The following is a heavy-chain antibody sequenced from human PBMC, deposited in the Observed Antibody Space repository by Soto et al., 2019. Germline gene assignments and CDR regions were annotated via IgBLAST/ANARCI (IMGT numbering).Heavy chain of an antibody. CDR3: ARTRGGAVVTEPPNFDY. CDR2: IFSNDEK. D-gene: IGHD3-10*01. CDR1: GFSLSNARMG. V-gene: IGHV2-26*01. J-gene: IGHJ4*02. Sequence: QVTLKESGPVLVKPTETLTLTCTVSGFSLSNARMGVSWIRQPPGKALEWLAHIFSNDEKSYSTSLKSRLTISKDTSKSQVVLTMTNMDPVDTATYYCARTRGGAVVTEPPNFDYWGQGTLVTVSS.